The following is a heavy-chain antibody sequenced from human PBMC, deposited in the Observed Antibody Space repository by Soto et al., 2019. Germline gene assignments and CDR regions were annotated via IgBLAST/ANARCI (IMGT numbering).Heavy chain of an antibody. Sequence: PAETLSLTCTVSGGAIISYYCIWSRQPPGKGLEWIGYIYYSGSTNYNPSLKSRVTISVDTSKNQFSLKLSSVTAADTAVYYCARGPLGPPGIWGQGTMVTVSS. V-gene: IGHV4-59*01. D-gene: IGHD3-16*01. J-gene: IGHJ3*02. CDR2: IYYSGST. CDR3: ARGPLGPPGI. CDR1: GGAIISYY.